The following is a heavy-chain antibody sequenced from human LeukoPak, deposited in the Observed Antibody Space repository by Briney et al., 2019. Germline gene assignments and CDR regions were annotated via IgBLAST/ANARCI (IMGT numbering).Heavy chain of an antibody. D-gene: IGHD6-13*01. Sequence: PSETLSLTCAVSGGSISSGGYSWSWIRQPPGKGLEWIGYIYHSGSTYYNPSLKSRVTISVDRSKNQFSLKLSSVTAADTAVYYCARQLQQLVFASWGQGTLVTVSS. CDR3: ARQLQQLVFAS. J-gene: IGHJ4*02. V-gene: IGHV4-30-2*01. CDR2: IYHSGST. CDR1: GGSISSGGYS.